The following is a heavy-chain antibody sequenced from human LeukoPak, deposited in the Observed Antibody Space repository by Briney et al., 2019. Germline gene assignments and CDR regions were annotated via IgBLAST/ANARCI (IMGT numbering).Heavy chain of an antibody. D-gene: IGHD3-3*01. J-gene: IGHJ6*02. Sequence: PSETLSLTCTVSGGSISSYYWSWIRQPPGKGLEWIGYIYYSGSTNYNPSLKSRVTISVDTSKNQFSLKLSSVTAEDTAVYYCARGNYDFWSGYYYYYGMDVWGQGTTVTVSS. CDR3: ARGNYDFWSGYYYYYGMDV. CDR2: IYYSGST. V-gene: IGHV4-59*01. CDR1: GGSISSYY.